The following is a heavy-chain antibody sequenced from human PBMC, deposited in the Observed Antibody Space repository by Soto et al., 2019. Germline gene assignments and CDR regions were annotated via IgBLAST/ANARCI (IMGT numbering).Heavy chain of an antibody. J-gene: IGHJ4*02. V-gene: IGHV4-61*08. CDR1: GDSISSSGYY. CDR3: ARVKCSGGSCDKPFDY. CDR2: IYYSGST. D-gene: IGHD2-15*01. Sequence: PSETLSLTCSVSGDSISSSGYYWIWIRRPPGKGVEWIGYIYYSGSTYYNPSLKSRVTISVDTSKNQFSLKLTSVTAADTAVYYCARVKCSGGSCDKPFDYWGQGTLVTVSS.